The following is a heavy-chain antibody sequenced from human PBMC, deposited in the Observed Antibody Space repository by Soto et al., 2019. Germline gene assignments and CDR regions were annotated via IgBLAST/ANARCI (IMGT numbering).Heavy chain of an antibody. CDR3: ARDPAQQANDNLTGYFHFDY. J-gene: IGHJ4*02. CDR2: IPYDGEHK. V-gene: IGHV3-30*04. Sequence: QVPLVESGGGVVQPGRSLRLSCAASGFSFSTYAMPWVRQTPGTGLEWVAVIPYDGEHKYYTDSVKGRFTISRDNSKDTLYLLMNSLRSEDTAIYYCARDPAQQANDNLTGYFHFDYWGQGTLVTVSS. CDR1: GFSFSTYA. D-gene: IGHD3-9*01.